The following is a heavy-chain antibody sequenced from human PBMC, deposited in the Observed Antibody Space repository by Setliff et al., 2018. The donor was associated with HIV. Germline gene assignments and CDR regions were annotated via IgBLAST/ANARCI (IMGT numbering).Heavy chain of an antibody. CDR3: ARGGYSSRWYTWFDP. V-gene: IGHV4-39*07. CDR1: GGSISSSNYY. CDR2: IYYSGST. Sequence: SETLSLTCTVSGGSISSSNYYWGWIRQPPGKGLEWTGSIYYSGSTYYNPSLKSRVTISVDTSKKQLFLKVRSVTAADTAVYYCARGGYSSRWYTWFDPWGQGALVTVSS. D-gene: IGHD6-13*01. J-gene: IGHJ5*01.